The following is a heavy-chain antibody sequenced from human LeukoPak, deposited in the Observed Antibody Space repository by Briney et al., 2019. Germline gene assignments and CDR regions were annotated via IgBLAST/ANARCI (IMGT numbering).Heavy chain of an antibody. CDR2: ISSSSAII. D-gene: IGHD3-22*01. J-gene: IGHJ5*02. CDR3: ARVYISSYAADL. CDR1: EFTFSSYS. V-gene: IGHV3-48*04. Sequence: GGSLRLSCAASEFTFSSYSIDWVRQAPGKGLEWISYISSSSAIIDFADSVKGRFTVSRDNARNSVYLQMNSLRAEDTAVYYSARVYISSYAADLWGQGTLVTVSS.